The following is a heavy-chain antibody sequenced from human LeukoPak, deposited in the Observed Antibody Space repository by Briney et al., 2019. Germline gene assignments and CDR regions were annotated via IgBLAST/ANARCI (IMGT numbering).Heavy chain of an antibody. V-gene: IGHV1-24*01. D-gene: IGHD6-19*01. CDR3: ARGTLYSGWSYYLDY. Sequence: GASVKVSCKVSGYTLTELSMHWVRQAPGKGLEWMGGFDPEDGETIYAQRFQGRVTMTEDTSTDTAYMELTSRRSEDTAVYYCARGTLYSGWSYYLDYWGQGTLVTVS. J-gene: IGHJ4*02. CDR2: FDPEDGET. CDR1: GYTLTELS.